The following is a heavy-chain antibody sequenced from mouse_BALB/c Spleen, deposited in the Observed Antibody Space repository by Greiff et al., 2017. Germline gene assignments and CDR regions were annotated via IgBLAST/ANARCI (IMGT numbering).Heavy chain of an antibody. J-gene: IGHJ2*01. Sequence: EVQLQQSGPELVKPGASVKMSCKASGYTFTSYVIYWVKQKPGQGLEWIGYINPYNDGTKYNEKFKGKATLTSDKSSSTAYMELSSLTSEDSAVYYCARSYYGSSYFYFDYWGQGTTLTVAS. CDR2: INPYNDGT. D-gene: IGHD1-1*01. V-gene: IGHV1-14*01. CDR3: ARSYYGSSYFYFDY. CDR1: GYTFTSYV.